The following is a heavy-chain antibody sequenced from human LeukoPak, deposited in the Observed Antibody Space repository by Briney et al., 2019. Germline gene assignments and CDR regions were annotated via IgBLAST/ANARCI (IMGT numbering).Heavy chain of an antibody. CDR2: ISGSGGST. J-gene: IGHJ4*02. CDR3: AKRFFDGDYHNPSDY. CDR1: GFTFSSYA. V-gene: IGHV3-23*01. Sequence: GGSLRLXCAASGFTFSSYAMSWVRQAPGKGLEWVSAISGSGGSTYYADSVKGRFTISRDNSKNTLYLQMNSLRAEDTAVYYCAKRFFDGDYHNPSDYWGQGTLVTVSS. D-gene: IGHD4-17*01.